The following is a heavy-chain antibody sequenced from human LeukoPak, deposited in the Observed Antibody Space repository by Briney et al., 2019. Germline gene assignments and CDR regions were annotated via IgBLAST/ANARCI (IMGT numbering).Heavy chain of an antibody. J-gene: IGHJ4*02. CDR2: INHSGST. CDR3: ASLGYCSSTSCSHTFDY. Sequence: ETLSLTCAVYGGSFSGYYWSWIRQPPGKGLEWIGEINHSGSTNYNPSLKSRVTISVDTSKNQFSLKLSSVTAADTAVYYCASLGYCSSTSCSHTFDYWGQGTLVTVSS. D-gene: IGHD2-2*01. CDR1: GGSFSGYY. V-gene: IGHV4-34*01.